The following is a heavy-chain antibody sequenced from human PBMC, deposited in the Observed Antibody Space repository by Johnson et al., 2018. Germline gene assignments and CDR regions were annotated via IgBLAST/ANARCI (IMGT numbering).Heavy chain of an antibody. J-gene: IGHJ4*02. CDR3: AKSYSSSSRTATYYFDF. CDR1: GFPFSFYG. D-gene: IGHD6-6*01. V-gene: IGHV3-30*18. Sequence: QVQLRESGGAVVQPGRSLRLSCAPSGFPFSFYGMNWVRQAPGKGPEWVALISSDVSYKDYVESVKGRFTISRDNSKNILYLQMNSLTTEDTAVYYCAKSYSSSSRTATYYFDFWGQGTLVTVSS. CDR2: ISSDVSYK.